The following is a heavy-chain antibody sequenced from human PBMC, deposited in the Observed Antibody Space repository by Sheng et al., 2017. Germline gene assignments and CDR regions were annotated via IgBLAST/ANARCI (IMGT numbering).Heavy chain of an antibody. J-gene: IGHJ6*02. CDR3: ARHSRSSWSWGDGMDV. V-gene: IGHV4-34*01. CDR1: GGSLSDNY. Sequence: QVQLQQWGPGLLKPSETLSLTCAVYGGSLSDNYWSWIRQSPGKGLEWIGEINHIGSSNYNPSLKSRVTISVDTSKNQFSLNLRSVTAADTAVYYCARHSRSSWSWGDGMDVWGQGTTVTVSS. D-gene: IGHD6-13*01. CDR2: INHIGSS.